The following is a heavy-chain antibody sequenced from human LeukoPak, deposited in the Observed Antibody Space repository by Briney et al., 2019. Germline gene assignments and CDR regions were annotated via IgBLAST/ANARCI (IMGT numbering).Heavy chain of an antibody. CDR1: GYTFTSYY. CDR3: ARDGGLNFVTLIAAAGTSPPDY. J-gene: IGHJ4*02. Sequence: ASVKVSCKASGYTFTSYYMHWVRQAPGQGLEWMGIINPSGGSTSYAQKFQGRVTMTRDMSTSTVYMELSSLRSEDTAVYYCARDGGLNFVTLIAAAGTSPPDYWGQGTLVTVSS. V-gene: IGHV1-46*01. D-gene: IGHD6-13*01. CDR2: INPSGGST.